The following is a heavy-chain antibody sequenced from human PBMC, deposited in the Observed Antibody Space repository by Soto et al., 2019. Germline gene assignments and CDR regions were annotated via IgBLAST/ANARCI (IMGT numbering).Heavy chain of an antibody. CDR1: GYTFASYA. CDR2: INPNSGGT. Sequence: ASVKVSCKASGYTFASYAMHWVRQAPGQGLERMGWINPNSGGTNYAQKFQGRVTMTRDTSISTAYMELSRLRSDDAAVYYCARDSHGDTAMVVIFGYWGQGTLVTVSS. D-gene: IGHD5-18*01. CDR3: ARDSHGDTAMVVIFGY. V-gene: IGHV1-2*02. J-gene: IGHJ4*02.